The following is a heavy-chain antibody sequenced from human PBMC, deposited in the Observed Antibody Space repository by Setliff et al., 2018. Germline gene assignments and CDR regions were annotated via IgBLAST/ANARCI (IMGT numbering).Heavy chain of an antibody. CDR3: ARTGTYRYFDY. Sequence: GGSLRLSCAASGFTFSTYRMHWVRQAPGKGLEWVAVIWDDGGNKYHADSVKGRFTISRDNSKNTLYLQMNSLRPEDTAVYYCARTGTYRYFDYWGQGTQVTVSS. J-gene: IGHJ4*02. V-gene: IGHV3-33*08. CDR1: GFTFSTYR. D-gene: IGHD1-1*01. CDR2: IWDDGGNK.